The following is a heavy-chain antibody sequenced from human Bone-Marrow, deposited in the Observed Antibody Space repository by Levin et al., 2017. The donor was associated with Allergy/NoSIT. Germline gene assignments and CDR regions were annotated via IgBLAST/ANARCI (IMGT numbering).Heavy chain of an antibody. V-gene: IGHV3-7*01. D-gene: IGHD3-22*01. CDR2: IKQDGSEK. Sequence: HPGGSLRLSCAASGFTFSSYWMSWVRQAPGKGLEWVANIKQDGSEKYYVDSVKGRFTISRDNAKNSLYLQMNSLRAEDTAVYYCARDRGSYDRSGYSLDYWGQGTLVTVSS. CDR3: ARDRGSYDRSGYSLDY. J-gene: IGHJ4*02. CDR1: GFTFSSYW.